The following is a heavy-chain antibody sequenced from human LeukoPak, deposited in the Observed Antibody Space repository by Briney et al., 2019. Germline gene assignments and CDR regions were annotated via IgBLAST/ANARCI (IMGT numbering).Heavy chain of an antibody. D-gene: IGHD3-10*01. CDR1: GYTFTSYY. J-gene: IGHJ4*02. CDR2: INPSGGST. CDR3: ARQNGSGNRSLGY. Sequence: GASVKVSCKASGYTFTSYYMHWVRQAPGQGLEWMGVINPSGGSTSYAQKFQGRVTMTRDMSTSTVYMELSSLRSEDTAVYYCARQNGSGNRSLGYWGQGTLVTVSS. V-gene: IGHV1-46*01.